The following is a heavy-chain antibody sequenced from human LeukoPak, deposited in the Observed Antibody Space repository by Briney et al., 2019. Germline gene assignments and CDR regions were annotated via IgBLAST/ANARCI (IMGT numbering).Heavy chain of an antibody. V-gene: IGHV3-66*01. CDR1: GFTVSSNY. J-gene: IGHJ4*02. Sequence: GGSLRLSCAASGFTVSSNYMSWVRQAPGKGLEWVSVIYSGGSTYYADSVKGRFTISRDNSKNTLYLQMNSLRAEDTAVYYCARSRTIGHFDYWGQGTLVPVSS. CDR2: IYSGGST. D-gene: IGHD2-8*01. CDR3: ARSRTIGHFDY.